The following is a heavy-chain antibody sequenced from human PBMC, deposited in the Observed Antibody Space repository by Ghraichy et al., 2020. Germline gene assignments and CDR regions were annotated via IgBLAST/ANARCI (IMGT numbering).Heavy chain of an antibody. V-gene: IGHV3-9*01. CDR1: GFTFDDYA. Sequence: GGSLRLSCAASGFTFDDYAMHWVRQAPGKGLEWVSGISWNSGSIGYADSVKGRFTISRDNAKNSLYLQMNSLRAEDTALYYCAKAVSYYGSGGLIGYYFDYWGQGTLVTVSS. CDR3: AKAVSYYGSGGLIGYYFDY. J-gene: IGHJ4*02. CDR2: ISWNSGSI. D-gene: IGHD3-10*01.